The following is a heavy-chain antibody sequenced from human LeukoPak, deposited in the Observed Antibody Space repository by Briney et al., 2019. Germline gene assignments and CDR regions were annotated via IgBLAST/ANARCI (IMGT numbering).Heavy chain of an antibody. J-gene: IGHJ4*02. D-gene: IGHD4-17*01. Sequence: SKTLSLTCTVSGGSISGYYWSWIRQPAGEGLEWIGRIFTSGSTNYNPSLKSRLTISLDKSRNQFSLKLSSVTAADTAVYYCARERATVTTEVDSWGQGILVTVSS. CDR3: ARERATVTTEVDS. V-gene: IGHV4-4*07. CDR2: IFTSGST. CDR1: GGSISGYY.